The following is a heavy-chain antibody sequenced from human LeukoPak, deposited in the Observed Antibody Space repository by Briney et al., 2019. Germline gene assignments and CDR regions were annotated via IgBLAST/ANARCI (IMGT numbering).Heavy chain of an antibody. Sequence: PGGSLRLSCAASGFTFSAYEMKWVRQAPGKGLEWVSYISSSGDSLYYADSVKGRFTISRDNAKNSLYLQMNSLRDEDTAIYYCARGVTIWGQGTLVTVSS. V-gene: IGHV3-48*03. CDR3: ARGVTI. J-gene: IGHJ4*02. D-gene: IGHD2-2*01. CDR1: GFTFSAYE. CDR2: ISSSGDSL.